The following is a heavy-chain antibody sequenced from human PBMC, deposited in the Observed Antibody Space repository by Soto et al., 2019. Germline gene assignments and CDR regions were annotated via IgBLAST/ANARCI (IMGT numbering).Heavy chain of an antibody. V-gene: IGHV3-21*01. CDR3: ARNESSNIYGMDV. Sequence: GGSLRLSCAASGFTFSIYSMNWVRQAPGKGLEWVSSISSSSFSINYADSVKGRFSISRDNAQNSLHLQMSNLRAEDTAVYYCARNESSNIYGMDVWGQGTTVTVSS. J-gene: IGHJ6*02. D-gene: IGHD6-6*01. CDR1: GFTFSIYS. CDR2: ISSSSFSI.